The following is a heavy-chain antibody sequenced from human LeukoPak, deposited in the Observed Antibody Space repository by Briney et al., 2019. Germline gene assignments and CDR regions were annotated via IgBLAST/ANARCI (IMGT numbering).Heavy chain of an antibody. D-gene: IGHD2-2*01. CDR1: GYTFTSYY. V-gene: IGHV1-46*01. Sequence: ASVTVSCKASGYTFTSYYMHWVRQAPGQGLEWMGIINPSGGSTSYAQKFQGRVTITADESTSTAYMELSSLRSEDTAVYYCAREDCSSTSCYGTGGYYYYYMDVWGKGTTVTVSS. CDR3: AREDCSSTSCYGTGGYYYYYMDV. J-gene: IGHJ6*03. CDR2: INPSGGST.